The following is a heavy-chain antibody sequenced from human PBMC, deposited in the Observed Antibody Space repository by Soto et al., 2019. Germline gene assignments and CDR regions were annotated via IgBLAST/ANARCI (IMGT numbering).Heavy chain of an antibody. Sequence: SLLSCWETAGEAFSRYEMTGRRQAPEQGYEWVGWISAYNGNTNYAQKFQGRVTMTRDTSISTAYMELSKLISDDTAVYYCATQFHHCGGDCYRGPYFGMDVWGQGTTVTVSS. V-gene: IGHV1-2*02. D-gene: IGHD2-21*02. CDR1: GEAFSRYE. J-gene: IGHJ6*02. CDR3: ATQFHHCGGDCYRGPYFGMDV. CDR2: ISAYNGNT.